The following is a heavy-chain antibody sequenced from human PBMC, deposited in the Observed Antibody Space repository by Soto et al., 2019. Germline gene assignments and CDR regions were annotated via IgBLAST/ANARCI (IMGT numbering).Heavy chain of an antibody. CDR3: ARAKPGLYLGELSCSDY. CDR1: GFSFSSHA. V-gene: IGHV3-64*01. CDR2: IGSNGSST. J-gene: IGHJ4*02. D-gene: IGHD3-16*02. Sequence: EVQLVESGGGLVLPGGSLRLSCAASGFSFSSHAMHWVRQAPGKGLEYVSAIGSNGSSTIYASSVKGRFTISRDNSKNTLYLQMGSLRAEDMAVYYCARAKPGLYLGELSCSDYWGQGTLVTVSS.